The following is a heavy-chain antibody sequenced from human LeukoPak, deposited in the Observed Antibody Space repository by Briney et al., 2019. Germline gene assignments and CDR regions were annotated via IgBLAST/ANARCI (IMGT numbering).Heavy chain of an antibody. CDR2: IYPGDSDT. J-gene: IGHJ4*02. CDR1: GYSFTSYW. V-gene: IGHV5-51*01. D-gene: IGHD3-22*01. CDR3: ARHYYYDSSGYYYAPFGY. Sequence: GESLKISCKGSGYSFTSYWIGWVRQMPGKGLEWMGIIYPGDSDTRYSPSFQGQVPISADKSISTAYLQWSSLKASDTAMYYCARHYYYDSSGYYYAPFGYWGQGTLVTVSS.